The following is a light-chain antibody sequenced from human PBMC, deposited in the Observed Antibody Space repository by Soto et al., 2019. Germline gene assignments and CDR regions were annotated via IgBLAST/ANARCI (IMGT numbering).Light chain of an antibody. CDR2: GTS. J-gene: IGKJ1*01. CDR1: QTISSDY. V-gene: IGKV3-20*01. Sequence: EIVLTQSPGTLSVSPGERATLSCRASQTISSDYLAWYQHKPGQAPSLLIYGTSSRATGIPDRFSGSGSGTDFTLTISRLEPEDSAIYYCQQYVGWTFGQGTKVEIK. CDR3: QQYVGWT.